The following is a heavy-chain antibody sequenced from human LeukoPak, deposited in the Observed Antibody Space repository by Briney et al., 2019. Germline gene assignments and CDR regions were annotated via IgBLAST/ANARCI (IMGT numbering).Heavy chain of an antibody. V-gene: IGHV1-69*06. CDR2: IMPIFGSA. Sequence: GASVKVSCKASGGTFNSYAISWVPQAPGQALEWLGGIMPIFGSAHYAQKFQGRVTITADKSTGTAYMELSSLRSEDTAVYYCESHQRPRDSDYWGQGTLVTVSS. CDR1: GGTFNSYA. CDR3: ESHQRPRDSDY. D-gene: IGHD3-10*01. J-gene: IGHJ4*02.